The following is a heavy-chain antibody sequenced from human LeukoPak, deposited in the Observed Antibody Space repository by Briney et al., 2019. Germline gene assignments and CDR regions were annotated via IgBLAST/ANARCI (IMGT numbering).Heavy chain of an antibody. D-gene: IGHD3-22*01. CDR3: RRDGYYYDSSGYYASRYYYYYMDV. CDR2: IYYSGST. Sequence: PSETLSLTCTVSCGSISSYYWSWIRQPPGKGLEWIGYIYYSGSTNYNPSLKSRVTISVDTSKNQFSLKLSSVTAADTAVYYCRRDGYYYDSSGYYASRYYYYYMDVWGKGTTVTVSS. J-gene: IGHJ6*03. CDR1: CGSISSYY. V-gene: IGHV4-59*01.